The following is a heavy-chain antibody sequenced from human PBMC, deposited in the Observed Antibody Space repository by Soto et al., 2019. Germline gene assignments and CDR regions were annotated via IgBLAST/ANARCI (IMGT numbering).Heavy chain of an antibody. CDR1: GGTFSSYT. CDR2: IIPILGIA. D-gene: IGHD5-12*01. CDR3: ARAIVATMGDAFDI. V-gene: IGHV1-69*02. J-gene: IGHJ3*02. Sequence: QVQLVQSGAEVKKPGSSVKVSCKASGGTFSSYTISWVRQAPGQGLEWMGRIIPILGIANYAQKFQGRVTITADKSTSTAYMELSSLRSEDTAVYYCARAIVATMGDAFDIWGQGTMVTVSS.